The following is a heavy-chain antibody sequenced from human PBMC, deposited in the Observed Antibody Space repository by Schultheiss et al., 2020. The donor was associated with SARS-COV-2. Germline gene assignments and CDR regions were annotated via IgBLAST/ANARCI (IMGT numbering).Heavy chain of an antibody. V-gene: IGHV3-30*15. D-gene: IGHD3-3*01. CDR1: DFTFSSYA. J-gene: IGHJ6*02. CDR2: ISYDGTNK. Sequence: GGSLRLSCAASDFTFSSYAMHWVRQAPGKGLDWVAVISYDGTNKYYADSVKGRFTISRDNSKNTLYLQMSSLRPEDTAVYYCARDPSGNYDFWSGYYTNYYYYGMDVWGQGTTVTVSS. CDR3: ARDPSGNYDFWSGYYTNYYYYGMDV.